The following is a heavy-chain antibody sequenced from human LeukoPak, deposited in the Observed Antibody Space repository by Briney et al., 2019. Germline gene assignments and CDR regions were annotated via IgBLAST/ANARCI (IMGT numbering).Heavy chain of an antibody. CDR2: IYYSGST. V-gene: IGHV4-30-4*01. CDR1: GGSISSGDYY. J-gene: IGHJ4*02. Sequence: KTSETLSLTCTVSGGSISSGDYYWSWIRQPPGKGLEWIGYIYYSGSTYYNPSLKSRVTISVDTSKSQFSLKLSSVTAADTAVYYCARGPEDDSSGYYAGYYFDYWGQGTLVTVSS. CDR3: ARGPEDDSSGYYAGYYFDY. D-gene: IGHD3-22*01.